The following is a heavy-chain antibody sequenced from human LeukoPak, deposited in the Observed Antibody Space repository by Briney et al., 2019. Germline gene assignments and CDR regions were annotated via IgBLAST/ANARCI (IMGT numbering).Heavy chain of an antibody. J-gene: IGHJ4*02. CDR1: GGSINSYY. V-gene: IGHV4-59*01. Sequence: SETLSLTCTVSGGSINSYYWSWIRQPPGKGLEWIAYIYYSGSTSYNPSLKSRVTISVDTSKNQFSLKLNSVTAADTAMCYCARLFHPALSGNYPFDYWGQGTLVNVSS. CDR2: IYYSGST. CDR3: ARLFHPALSGNYPFDY. D-gene: IGHD1-26*01.